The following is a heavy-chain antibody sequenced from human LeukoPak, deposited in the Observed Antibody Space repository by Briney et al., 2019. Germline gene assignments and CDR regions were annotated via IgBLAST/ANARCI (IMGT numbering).Heavy chain of an antibody. CDR1: GYSFTSYW. D-gene: IGHD3-9*01. V-gene: IGHV5-51*01. Sequence: GESLKISCKGSGYSFTSYWIGWVRQMPGKGLEWMGIIYPGDSDTRYSPSFQGQVTISADKSISTAYLQWSSLKASDTAMYYCARGGDDILTEDYFDYWGQGTLVTVSS. CDR3: ARGGDDILTEDYFDY. J-gene: IGHJ4*02. CDR2: IYPGDSDT.